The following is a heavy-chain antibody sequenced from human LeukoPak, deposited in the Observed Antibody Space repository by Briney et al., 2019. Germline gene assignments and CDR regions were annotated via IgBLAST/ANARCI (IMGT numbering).Heavy chain of an antibody. CDR3: ARFIAAPYYFDY. J-gene: IGHJ4*02. V-gene: IGHV3-21*01. D-gene: IGHD6-13*01. CDR1: GFTFSSYS. Sequence: GGTLRLSCAASGFTFSSYSMNWVRQAPGKGLEWVSFISSSRSYIYYADSVKGRFTISRDNAKNSLYLQMNSLRAEDTAVYYCARFIAAPYYFDYWGRGTLVTVSS. CDR2: ISSSRSYI.